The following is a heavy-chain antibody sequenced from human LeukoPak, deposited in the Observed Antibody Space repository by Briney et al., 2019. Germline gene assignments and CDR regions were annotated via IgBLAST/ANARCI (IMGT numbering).Heavy chain of an antibody. V-gene: IGHV3-48*03. CDR1: GFNFNKYE. CDR2: INGRGVTI. J-gene: IGHJ4*02. Sequence: GGSLRLSCAASGFNFNKYEMNWVRQAPGKGLEWISYINGRGVTIENADSVRGRFTISRDNAKNSLFLQMNSLRAEDTAVYYCARDGDNGWDFDCWGQGTLVTVSS. D-gene: IGHD6-19*01. CDR3: ARDGDNGWDFDC.